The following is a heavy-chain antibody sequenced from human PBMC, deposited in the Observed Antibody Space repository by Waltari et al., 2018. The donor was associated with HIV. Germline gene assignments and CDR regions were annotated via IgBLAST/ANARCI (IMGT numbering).Heavy chain of an antibody. J-gene: IGHJ6*02. Sequence: EVQLVESGGGLIQPGGSLRLSCAASGFTVSSNYMSWVRQAPGKGLGRVSVIYSGGSTYYADSVKGRFTISRDNSKNTLYLQMNSLIAEDTAVYYCARVGVITTYYYYGMDVWGQGTTVTVSS. V-gene: IGHV3-53*01. CDR1: GFTVSSNY. D-gene: IGHD3-10*01. CDR2: IYSGGST. CDR3: ARVGVITTYYYYGMDV.